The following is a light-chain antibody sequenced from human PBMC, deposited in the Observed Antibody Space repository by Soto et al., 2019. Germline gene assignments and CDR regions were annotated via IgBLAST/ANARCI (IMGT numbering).Light chain of an antibody. CDR2: EAS. J-gene: IGKJ1*01. Sequence: DIQLAQSPSTLSASVGDRITITCRATQSINWLAWYQQKPGKAPKLLIFEASRLASGVPSRFSGRGSGTEFTLTISSLQSHDFGTYFFRHSDTYTPMWTSGQWTRV. V-gene: IGKV1-5*03. CDR1: QSINW. CDR3: RHSDTYTPMWT.